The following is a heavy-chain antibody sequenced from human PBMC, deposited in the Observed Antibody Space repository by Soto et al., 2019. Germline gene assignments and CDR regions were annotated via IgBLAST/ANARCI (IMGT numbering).Heavy chain of an antibody. J-gene: IGHJ4*02. Sequence: QLQLQESGSGLVKPSQTLSLTCAVSGGSISSGGYSWSWIRQPPGKGLEWIGYIYHSGSTSYNPSLTSRVTISVDRSKNQFSLKLSSVTAADTAVYYCASAGGLGAVAADYWGQGTLVTVSS. CDR1: GGSISSGGYS. V-gene: IGHV4-30-2*01. D-gene: IGHD6-19*01. CDR3: ASAGGLGAVAADY. CDR2: IYHSGST.